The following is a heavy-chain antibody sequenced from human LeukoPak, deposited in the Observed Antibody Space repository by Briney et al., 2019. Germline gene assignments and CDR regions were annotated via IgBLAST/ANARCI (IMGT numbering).Heavy chain of an antibody. V-gene: IGHV4-34*01. CDR2: INHSGST. D-gene: IGHD3-3*01. J-gene: IGHJ6*02. CDR1: GGSFSGYY. Sequence: SETLSLTCAVYGGSFSGYYWSWIRQPPGKGLEWIGEINHSGSTNYNPSLKSRVTISIDTSKNQFSLKLSSVTAADTAVYYCARVFDFWSGYPRYYYGMDVWGQGTTVTVSS. CDR3: ARVFDFWSGYPRYYYGMDV.